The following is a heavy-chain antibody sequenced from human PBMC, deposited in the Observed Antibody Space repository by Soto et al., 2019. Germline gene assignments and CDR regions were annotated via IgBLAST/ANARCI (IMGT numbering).Heavy chain of an antibody. CDR3: ASGANARSGEYALDDY. J-gene: IGHJ4*02. CDR2: MNPDGSSR. V-gene: IGHV3-74*01. CDR1: GFTFSSNW. Sequence: EVQLVESGGDLVQPGGSLRLSCEASGFTFSSNWMHWVRQAPGKGLVWVSRMNPDGSSRGYADSVKGRFTISRDNAKNTMFPHMKSLSAEETAVSYGASGANARSGEYALDDYWYGGALCSVAS. D-gene: IGHD3-16*01.